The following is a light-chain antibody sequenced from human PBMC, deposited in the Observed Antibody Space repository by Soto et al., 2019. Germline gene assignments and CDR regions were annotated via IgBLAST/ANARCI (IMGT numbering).Light chain of an antibody. J-gene: IGKJ2*01. CDR3: QQRSNWPPT. V-gene: IGKV3-11*01. CDR2: DAS. CDR1: QSVSSY. Sequence: EIVLTQSPATLSLSPGERATLSCRASQSVSSYLAWYQQKPGQAPRLLIYDASNRATGIPARFSGSGSGTDFTLTIXSXXXXXXXXXYXQQRSNWPPTFGQGTKLEIK.